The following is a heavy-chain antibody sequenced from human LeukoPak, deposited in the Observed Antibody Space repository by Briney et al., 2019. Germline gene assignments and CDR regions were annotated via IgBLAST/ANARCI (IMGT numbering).Heavy chain of an antibody. D-gene: IGHD6-6*01. Sequence: SETLSLTCAVYGGSFSGYYWSWIRQPPGKGLEWIGEINHSGSTNYNPSLKSRVTISVDTSKNQFSLKLSSVTAADTAVYYCARGYSSSSLYYYYYMDVWGKGTTVTVSS. J-gene: IGHJ6*03. CDR3: ARGYSSSSLYYYYYMDV. CDR1: GGSFSGYY. CDR2: INHSGST. V-gene: IGHV4-34*01.